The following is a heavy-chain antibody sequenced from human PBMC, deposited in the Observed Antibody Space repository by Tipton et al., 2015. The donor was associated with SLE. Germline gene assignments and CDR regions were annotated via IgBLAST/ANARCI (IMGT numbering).Heavy chain of an antibody. J-gene: IGHJ4*02. CDR3: ARDRGYTGYDPPGYFDY. CDR1: GFTFSSHA. Sequence: SPRLSCAASGFTFSSHAMSWVRQAPGKGLEWVSSISRSSSFLYYTDSVKGRFTISRDNAKNSLYLQMSSLRAEDTAVYYCARDRGYTGYDPPGYFDYWGQGTLVTVSS. D-gene: IGHD5-12*01. V-gene: IGHV3-21*01. CDR2: ISRSSSFL.